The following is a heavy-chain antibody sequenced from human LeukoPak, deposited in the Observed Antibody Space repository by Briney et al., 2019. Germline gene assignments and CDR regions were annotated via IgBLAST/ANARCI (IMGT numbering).Heavy chain of an antibody. CDR2: IYYSGST. CDR1: GGSISSHY. Sequence: SETLSLTCTVSGGSISSHYWSWIRQPPGKGLEWIGDIYYSGSTNYNPSLKSRVTISVDTSKNQFSLKLSSVTAADTAVYYCARVKPARYYMDVWGKGTTVTVSS. V-gene: IGHV4-59*11. CDR3: ARVKPARYYMDV. J-gene: IGHJ6*03.